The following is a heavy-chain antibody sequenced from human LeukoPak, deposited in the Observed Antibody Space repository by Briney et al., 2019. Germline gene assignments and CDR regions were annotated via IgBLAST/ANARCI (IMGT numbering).Heavy chain of an antibody. J-gene: IGHJ4*02. CDR2: ISSSGSTI. Sequence: GGSLRLSCGASGFTFSSFEMNWVRQAPGKGLEWVSYISSSGSTIYYADSVKGRFTISRDNAMNSLYLQMNSLRAEDTAVYYCARAHYYDSSGFDYWGQGTLVTVSS. D-gene: IGHD3-22*01. V-gene: IGHV3-48*03. CDR3: ARAHYYDSSGFDY. CDR1: GFTFSSFE.